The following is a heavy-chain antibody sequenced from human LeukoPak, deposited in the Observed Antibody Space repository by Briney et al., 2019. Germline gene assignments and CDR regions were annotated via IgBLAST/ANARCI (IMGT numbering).Heavy chain of an antibody. CDR2: IYTSGST. Sequence: SETLSLTCTVSGGSISSYYWSWIRQPAGKGLEWIGRIYTSGSTNYNPSLESRVTISVDTSKKQFSLKLSSVTAADTAVYYCAREKIGYYDGSGRGWFDPWGQGTLVTVSS. V-gene: IGHV4-4*07. J-gene: IGHJ5*02. D-gene: IGHD3-22*01. CDR1: GGSISSYY. CDR3: AREKIGYYDGSGRGWFDP.